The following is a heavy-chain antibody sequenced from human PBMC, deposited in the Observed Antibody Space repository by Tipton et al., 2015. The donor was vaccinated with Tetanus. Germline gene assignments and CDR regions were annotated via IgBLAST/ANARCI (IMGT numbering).Heavy chain of an antibody. CDR3: ARNPDYYYGMDV. V-gene: IGHV4-61*08. Sequence: TLSLTCTVSGGSVRSGDYQWNWIRQPPGKGLEWLAYISYSGSTNSNYALKSRITISRDTSKNQISLKLTSVTAADTAVYYCARNPDYYYGMDVWGQGTTVTVSS. CDR2: ISYSGST. CDR1: GGSVRSGDYQ. J-gene: IGHJ6*02.